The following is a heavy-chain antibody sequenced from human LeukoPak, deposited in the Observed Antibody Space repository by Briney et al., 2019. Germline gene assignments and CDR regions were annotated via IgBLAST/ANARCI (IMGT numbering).Heavy chain of an antibody. CDR1: GFTFSSYA. V-gene: IGHV3-30-3*01. D-gene: IGHD4-17*01. CDR3: ARDIDYGDYPDY. Sequence: GRSLRLSCAASGFTFSSYAMHWVRQAPGKGLEWVAVISYDGSNKYYADSVKGRFTISRDNSKNTLYLQMNSLRAEDTAVYYCARDIDYGDYPDYWGQGTLVTVSS. J-gene: IGHJ4*02. CDR2: ISYDGSNK.